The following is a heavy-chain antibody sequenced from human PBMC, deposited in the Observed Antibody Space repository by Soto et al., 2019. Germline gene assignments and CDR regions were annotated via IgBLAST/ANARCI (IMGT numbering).Heavy chain of an antibody. CDR2: IYSGGYT. CDR1: GFTVSNNY. D-gene: IGHD6-6*01. CDR3: GPRPGGGGY. J-gene: IGHJ4*02. Sequence: EVQLVESGGGLIQPGGSLRLSCAVSGFTVSNNYMSWVRQAPGKGLEGVSVIYSGGYTAYGDSVKGRFTISRDNSKNTLIPKMTALRAGATAVFYWGPRPGGGGYWGQGTLVTVSS. V-gene: IGHV3-53*01.